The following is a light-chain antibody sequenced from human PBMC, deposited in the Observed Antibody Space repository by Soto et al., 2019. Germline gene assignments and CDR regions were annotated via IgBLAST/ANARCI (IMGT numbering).Light chain of an antibody. CDR2: GAS. J-gene: IGKJ1*01. V-gene: IGKV3-15*01. Sequence: TVLTQSPGPLSVSPGESATLSCRASQSVSSNLAWYQQKPGQAPRLLIYGASTRATGIPARFSGSGSGTEFTLTISSLQSEDFAVYYCQQYNNWPPVFGQGTKVDIK. CDR1: QSVSSN. CDR3: QQYNNWPPV.